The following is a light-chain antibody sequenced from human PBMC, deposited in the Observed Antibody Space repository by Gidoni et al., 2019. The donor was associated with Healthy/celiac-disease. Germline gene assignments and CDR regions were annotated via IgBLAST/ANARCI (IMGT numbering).Light chain of an antibody. CDR2: AAS. CDR1: QSISSY. Sequence: DIQMTQSPSSLSASVGDRVTITCRASQSISSYLNWYQQKPGKAPKLLIYAASSLQSGVPSRFSGSGSGTDFTLTISNLQPEDFATYYCQQSYSTLLTFGQGTKLEIK. V-gene: IGKV1-39*01. CDR3: QQSYSTLLT. J-gene: IGKJ2*01.